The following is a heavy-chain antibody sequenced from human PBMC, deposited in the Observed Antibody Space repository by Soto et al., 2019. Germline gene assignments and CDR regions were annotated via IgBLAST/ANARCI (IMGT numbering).Heavy chain of an antibody. D-gene: IGHD2-2*01. J-gene: IGHJ6*03. V-gene: IGHV3-23*01. CDR3: ATGGYCRSTSCYSYYYYYMDV. Sequence: GGSLRLSCAASGFTFSSYAMSWVRQAPGKGLEWVSAISGSGGSTYYADSVKGRFTISRDNSKNTLYLQMNSLRAEDTAVYYCATGGYCRSTSCYSYYYYYMDVWGKETTVTISS. CDR1: GFTFSSYA. CDR2: ISGSGGST.